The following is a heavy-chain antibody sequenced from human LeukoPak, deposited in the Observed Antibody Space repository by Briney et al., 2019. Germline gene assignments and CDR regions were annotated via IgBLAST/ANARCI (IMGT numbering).Heavy chain of an antibody. V-gene: IGHV3-30*04. D-gene: IGHD2-21*01. CDR2: ISYDGSNK. J-gene: IGHJ5*02. CDR3: AASIPPAS. Sequence: PGRSLRLSCAASGFTFSSYAMHWVRQAPGKGLEWVAVISYDGSNKYYADSVKGRFTISRDNSKNTLYLQMNGLRAEDTAVYYCAASIPPASWGQGTLVTVSS. CDR1: GFTFSSYA.